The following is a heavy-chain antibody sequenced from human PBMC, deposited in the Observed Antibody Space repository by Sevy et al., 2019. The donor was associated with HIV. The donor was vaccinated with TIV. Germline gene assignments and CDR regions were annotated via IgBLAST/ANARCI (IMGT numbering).Heavy chain of an antibody. Sequence: GGSLRLSCAASGFTFSSYWMSWVRQAPGKGLEWVANIKQDGSEQYYVDSVKGRFTITRDNVKNSLYRQMNSLRAKDTAVYYSARDKFLRLGELSLLYYWGQGTLVTVSS. D-gene: IGHD3-16*02. V-gene: IGHV3-7*03. CDR3: ARDKFLRLGELSLLYY. CDR2: IKQDGSEQ. J-gene: IGHJ4*02. CDR1: GFTFSSYW.